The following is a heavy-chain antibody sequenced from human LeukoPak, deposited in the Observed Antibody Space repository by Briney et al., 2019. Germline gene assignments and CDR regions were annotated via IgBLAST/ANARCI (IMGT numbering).Heavy chain of an antibody. Sequence: GTSLRLSCAASGFTFSSYGMHWVRQAPGKGLEWVAVISYDGSNKYYADSVKGRFTISRDNSKNTLYLQMNSLRAEDTAVYYCAKDHRGLTWIPYYFDYWGQGTLVTVSS. D-gene: IGHD5-18*01. V-gene: IGHV3-30*18. CDR1: GFTFSSYG. CDR2: ISYDGSNK. J-gene: IGHJ4*02. CDR3: AKDHRGLTWIPYYFDY.